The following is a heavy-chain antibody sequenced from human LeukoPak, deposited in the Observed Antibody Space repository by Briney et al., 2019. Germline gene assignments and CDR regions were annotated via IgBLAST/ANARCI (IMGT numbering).Heavy chain of an antibody. CDR2: ISGSGGST. CDR1: GFTFISYA. J-gene: IGHJ4*02. D-gene: IGHD3-22*01. CDR3: XXPXIEVELDS. V-gene: IGHV3-23*01. Sequence: GSLRLSWAASGFTFISYAMSCVPQAPGRGVWWGSAISGSGGSTYYADSSKVGFTIPRDNSKNRLQLQRNSLRSEYTAGYXXXXPXIEVELDSWGQGTLVTVS.